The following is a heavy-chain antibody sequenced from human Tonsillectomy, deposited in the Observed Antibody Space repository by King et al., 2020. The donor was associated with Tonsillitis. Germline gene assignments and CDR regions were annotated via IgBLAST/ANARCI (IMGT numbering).Heavy chain of an antibody. CDR3: ARDSPASGTKFDS. D-gene: IGHD6-13*01. J-gene: IGHJ5*01. CDR1: GGSISSGNYY. CDR2: IQTSGST. Sequence: VQLQESGPGLVKPSQTLSLTCTVSGGSISSGNYYWSWIRQPAGKGLEWIGRIQTSGSTDCNPSLKSRITMSVDTSKNQFSLKVNSVTAADTAVYYCARDSPASGTKFDSWGQGTLVPVSS. V-gene: IGHV4-61*02.